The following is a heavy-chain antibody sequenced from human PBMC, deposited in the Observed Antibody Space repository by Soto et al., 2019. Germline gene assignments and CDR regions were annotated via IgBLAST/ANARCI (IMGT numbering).Heavy chain of an antibody. V-gene: IGHV3-23*01. J-gene: IGHJ4*02. CDR2: ISGSGGIT. D-gene: IGHD6-13*01. CDR1: GFTFSSYD. Sequence: LGGSLRLSCAASGFTFSSYDMSWVRQAPGKGLEWVSCISGSGGITYYADSVKGRFTISRDTSVNTLFLQMNSLRAEDTAVYYCAKGDSSWSYFDFWGQGTLVTVSS. CDR3: AKGDSSWSYFDF.